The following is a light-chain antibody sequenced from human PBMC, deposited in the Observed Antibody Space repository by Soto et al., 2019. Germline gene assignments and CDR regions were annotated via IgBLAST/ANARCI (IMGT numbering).Light chain of an antibody. J-gene: IGLJ2*01. V-gene: IGLV1-51*01. CDR1: SSNIGNNY. CDR2: DNN. Sequence: QSVLTQSPSVSAAPGQKVTISCSGSSSNIGNNYVSWYQQLPGTAPKLLIYDNNKRPSGIPDRFSGSKSGTSGTLDITGLQTWDEADYYFATWDGSLPGEVFGGGTKLTVL. CDR3: ATWDGSLPGEV.